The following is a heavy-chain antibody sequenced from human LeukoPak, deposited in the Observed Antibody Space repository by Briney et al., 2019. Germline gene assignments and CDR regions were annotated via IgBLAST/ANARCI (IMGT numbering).Heavy chain of an antibody. CDR2: IKQDGTEK. CDR1: GFTFSSYW. Sequence: GGSLRLSCAASGFTFSSYWMSWVRQAPGKGLEWVANIKQDGTEKYYVDSVKVRFTISRDNAKNSLYLQMNSLRAEDTAVYYCARATYYDFWSGHPLDYWGQGTLVTVSS. V-gene: IGHV3-7*01. J-gene: IGHJ4*02. D-gene: IGHD3-3*01. CDR3: ARATYYDFWSGHPLDY.